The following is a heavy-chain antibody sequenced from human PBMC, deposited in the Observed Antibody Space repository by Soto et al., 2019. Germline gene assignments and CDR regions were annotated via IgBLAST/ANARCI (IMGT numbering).Heavy chain of an antibody. CDR1: GYTFTSYH. CDR3: ARDSPPPRE. Sequence: QVQLVQSGAEVKKPGASVKVSCKASGYTFTSYHITWVRQAPGKGLEWMGWVSAYNGNTNYAQNLQGRVTKTTATSTSTAYIELRTLRSTDTAVYYCARDSPPPREWGQGTLVTVSS. CDR2: VSAYNGNT. J-gene: IGHJ4*02. V-gene: IGHV1-18*01.